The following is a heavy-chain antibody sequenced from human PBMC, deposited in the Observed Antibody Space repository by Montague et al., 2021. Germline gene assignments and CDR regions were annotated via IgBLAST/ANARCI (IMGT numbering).Heavy chain of an antibody. CDR1: GGSISSSNYH. CDR2: ITYTGNT. J-gene: IGHJ4*02. D-gene: IGHD2-8*01. Sequence: SETLSLTCIVSGGSISSSNYHWGWIRRPPGKGLEWIGSITYTGNTYYNPSLKSRVTMSVDTSRNQFSLKLTSVTAADTAVYYCARLDIVLIYWGFDYWGQGTLVTVSS. CDR3: ARLDIVLIYWGFDY. V-gene: IGHV4-39*01.